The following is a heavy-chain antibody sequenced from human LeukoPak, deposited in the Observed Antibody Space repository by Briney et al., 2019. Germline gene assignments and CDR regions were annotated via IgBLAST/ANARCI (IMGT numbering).Heavy chain of an antibody. CDR3: ARRTEHGNDY. CDR2: MNPNSGNI. Sequence: ASVKVSCKASGYTYTSYDINWVRQATGQGLEYMGWMNPNSGNIEYAQKFQGRVTMTRDTSISTAYMELSSLRSEDTAVYYCARRTEHGNDYWGRGTLVTVSS. J-gene: IGHJ4*02. V-gene: IGHV1-8*01. D-gene: IGHD4-23*01. CDR1: GYTYTSYD.